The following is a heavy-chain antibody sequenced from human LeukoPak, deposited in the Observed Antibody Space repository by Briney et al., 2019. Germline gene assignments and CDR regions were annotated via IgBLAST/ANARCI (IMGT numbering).Heavy chain of an antibody. CDR2: ISSSSSYI. V-gene: IGHV3-21*01. CDR3: ARGRRIAAAGLYYFDY. J-gene: IGHJ4*02. D-gene: IGHD6-13*01. Sequence: PGGSLRLSCAASGFTFSSYSMNWVRQAPAKGLEWVSSISSSSSYIYYADSVKGRFTISRDNAKNSLYLQMNSLRAEDTAVYYCARGRRIAAAGLYYFDYWGQGTLVTVSS. CDR1: GFTFSSYS.